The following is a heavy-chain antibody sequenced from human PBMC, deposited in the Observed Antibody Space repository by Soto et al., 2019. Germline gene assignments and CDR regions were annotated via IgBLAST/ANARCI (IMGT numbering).Heavy chain of an antibody. J-gene: IGHJ4*02. V-gene: IGHV1-2*04. D-gene: IGHD5-12*01. CDR3: ASACRDGYNCLDY. CDR1: GYTFTGYY. Sequence: QVQLVQSGAEVKKPGASVKVSCKASGYTFTGYYIHWVRQAPGQGLEWMGWINPNSGGTNYAQKFQGWVTMTRDTSINTAYMELGRLTSDDTAVYYCASACRDGYNCLDYWGQGTLVTVFS. CDR2: INPNSGGT.